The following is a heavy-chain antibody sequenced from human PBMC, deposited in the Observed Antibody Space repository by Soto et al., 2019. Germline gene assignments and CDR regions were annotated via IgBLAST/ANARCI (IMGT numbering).Heavy chain of an antibody. J-gene: IGHJ4*02. V-gene: IGHV4-34*01. CDR2: INHSGSV. CDR1: GGAFNGYY. D-gene: IGHD3-10*01. Sequence: QVHLQQWGAGLLKPSETLSLTCAVNGGAFNGYYWTWIRQPPGKGLEWIGEINHSGSVDYNPSLISRVTISIDTSKKQFSLTLTSVTAADTAVYYCARAGAALVRGSIGGFDYWGQGTLVTVSS. CDR3: ARAGAALVRGSIGGFDY.